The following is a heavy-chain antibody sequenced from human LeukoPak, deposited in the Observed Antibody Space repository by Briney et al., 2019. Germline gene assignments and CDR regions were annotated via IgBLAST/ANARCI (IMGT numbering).Heavy chain of an antibody. V-gene: IGHV4-34*01. D-gene: IGHD3-22*01. Sequence: SETLSLTCAVYGGSFSGYYWSWIRQPPGKGLEWVGEINNSGSTNYNPSLKSRVTISVDTSKNQFSLKLSAVTAADTAVYYCASEDSSGYYIDYGGQGCLVTVSS. J-gene: IGHJ4*02. CDR3: ASEDSSGYYIDY. CDR2: INNSGST. CDR1: GGSFSGYY.